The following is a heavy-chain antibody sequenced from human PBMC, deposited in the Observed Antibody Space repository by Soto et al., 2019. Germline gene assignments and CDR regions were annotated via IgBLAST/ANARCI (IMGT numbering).Heavy chain of an antibody. J-gene: IGHJ6*04. CDR1: GYTLTELS. CDR3: ATVRITIFGGKTWMDV. CDR2: FDPEDGET. Sequence: ASAKVSCKVSGYTLTELSMHWVRQAPGKGLEWMGGFDPEDGETIYAQKFQGRVTMTEDTSTDTAYMELSSLRSEDTAVYYCATVRITIFGGKTWMDVWGKGTTVTVSS. V-gene: IGHV1-24*01. D-gene: IGHD3-3*01.